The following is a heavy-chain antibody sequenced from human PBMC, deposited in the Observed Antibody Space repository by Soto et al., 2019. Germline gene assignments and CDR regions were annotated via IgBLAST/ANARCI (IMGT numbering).Heavy chain of an antibody. CDR3: ARDTKQQLVVGDAFDI. CDR1: GYTFTGYY. Sequence: ASVKVSCKASGYTFTGYYMHWVRQAPGQGLEWMGWINPNSGGTNYAQKFQGWVTMTRDTSISTAYMELSRLRSDDTAVYYCARDTKQQLVVGDAFDIWGQGTMVTVSS. V-gene: IGHV1-2*04. D-gene: IGHD6-13*01. J-gene: IGHJ3*02. CDR2: INPNSGGT.